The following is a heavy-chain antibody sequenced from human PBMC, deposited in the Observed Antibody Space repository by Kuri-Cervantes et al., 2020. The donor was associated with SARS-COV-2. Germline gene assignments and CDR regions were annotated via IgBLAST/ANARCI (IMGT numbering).Heavy chain of an antibody. CDR3: ARRGLGYCSSTSCYSAFDY. D-gene: IGHD2-2*02. V-gene: IGHV4-59*08. Sequence: SETLSLTCTVSGGSISSYYWSWIRQPPGKGLEWIGYIYYSGSTNYNPSLKSRVTISVDTSKNQFSLKLSSVTAADTAVYYCARRGLGYCSSTSCYSAFDYWGQGNLVTVSS. CDR1: GGSISSYY. CDR2: IYYSGST. J-gene: IGHJ4*02.